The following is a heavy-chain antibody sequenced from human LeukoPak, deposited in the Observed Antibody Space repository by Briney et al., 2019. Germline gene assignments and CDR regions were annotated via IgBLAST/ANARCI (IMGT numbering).Heavy chain of an antibody. CDR1: RFTFSSYA. Sequence: GGSLRLSCAASRFTFSSYAMSWVRQAPGKGLEWVSAISGSGGSTYYADSVKDRFTISRDNSKNTLYLQMNSLRAEDTAVYYCAKERGYYYDSSGYYRLLDAFDIWGQGTMVTVSS. CDR2: ISGSGGST. V-gene: IGHV3-23*01. J-gene: IGHJ3*02. D-gene: IGHD3-22*01. CDR3: AKERGYYYDSSGYYRLLDAFDI.